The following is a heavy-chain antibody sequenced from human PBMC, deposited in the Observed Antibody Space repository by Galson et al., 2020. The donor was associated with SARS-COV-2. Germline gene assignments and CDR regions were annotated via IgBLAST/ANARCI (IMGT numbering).Heavy chain of an antibody. D-gene: IGHD3-16*01. Sequence: SETLSLTCTVSGGSISGYYWSWIRQPPGKGLEWIGYIYYSGSTNYNPSLKSRVTILVDTSKNQFSLKLSSVTAADTAVYYCARDLGSDYWGHGTLVTVSS. CDR2: IYYSGST. CDR1: GGSISGYY. CDR3: ARDLGSDY. J-gene: IGHJ4*01. V-gene: IGHV4-59*01.